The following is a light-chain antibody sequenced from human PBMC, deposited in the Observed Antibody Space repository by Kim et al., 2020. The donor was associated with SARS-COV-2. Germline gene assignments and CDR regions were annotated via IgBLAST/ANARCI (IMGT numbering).Light chain of an antibody. J-gene: IGLJ1*01. V-gene: IGLV2-14*04. Sequence: GQSITISCTETSSDVGGYNYVSWYQQHPGKAPKVMIYDVSKRPSGVSNRFSGSKSGNTASLTISGLQAEDEADYYCSSYTSSSTYVFGTGTKVTVL. CDR1: SSDVGGYNY. CDR3: SSYTSSSTYV. CDR2: DVS.